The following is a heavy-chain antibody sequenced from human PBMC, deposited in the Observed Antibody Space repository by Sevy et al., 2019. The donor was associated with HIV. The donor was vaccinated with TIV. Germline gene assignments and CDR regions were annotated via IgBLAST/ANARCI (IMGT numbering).Heavy chain of an antibody. V-gene: IGHV3-21*01. CDR3: ARDRYYYDSSGYPADAFDI. D-gene: IGHD3-22*01. Sequence: GSLRLSCAASGFTFSSYSMNWVRQAPGKGLEWVSSISSSSSYIYYADSVKGRFTISRDNGKNSLYLQMNSLRAEDTAVYYCARDRYYYDSSGYPADAFDIWGQGTMVTVSS. CDR2: ISSSSSYI. J-gene: IGHJ3*02. CDR1: GFTFSSYS.